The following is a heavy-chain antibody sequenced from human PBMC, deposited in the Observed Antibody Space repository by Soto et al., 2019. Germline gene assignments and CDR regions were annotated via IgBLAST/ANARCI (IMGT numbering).Heavy chain of an antibody. Sequence: KASETLSLTCTVSGGSISSGGYYWSWIRQHPGKGLEWIGYIYYSGSTYYNPSLKSRVTISVDTSKNQFSLKLSSVTAADTAVYYCARKNPVGATREGWFDPWGQGTLVTVSS. J-gene: IGHJ5*02. CDR3: ARKNPVGATREGWFDP. CDR2: IYYSGST. V-gene: IGHV4-31*03. D-gene: IGHD1-26*01. CDR1: GGSISSGGYY.